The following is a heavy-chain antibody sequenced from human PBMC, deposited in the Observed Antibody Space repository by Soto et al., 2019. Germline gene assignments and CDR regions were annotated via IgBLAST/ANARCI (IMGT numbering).Heavy chain of an antibody. CDR2: IYYSGST. CDR3: ARHDSSSWLSWCDP. D-gene: IGHD6-13*01. V-gene: IGHV4-39*01. CDR1: GGSIRSSIYY. Sequence: TLSLTCTVSGGSIRSSIYYWGWIRQPAGKGLEWMGSIYYSGSTYYNPSLKSRVTISVDTSKNQFSLKLSSVTAADTAVYYCARHDSSSWLSWCDPWGQG. J-gene: IGHJ5*02.